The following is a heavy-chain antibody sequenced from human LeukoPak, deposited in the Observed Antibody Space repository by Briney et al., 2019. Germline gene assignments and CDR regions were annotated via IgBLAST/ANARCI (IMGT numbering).Heavy chain of an antibody. D-gene: IGHD2-8*01. Sequence: GGSLRLSCAASGFTFSTYSMNWVRQAPGKGLEWVSYISSLGSTIYYADSVKGRFTISRDNSKNTLYLQMNSLRVEDTAVYYCAKAVTNSWSATEYWGQGTLVTVSS. J-gene: IGHJ4*02. V-gene: IGHV3-48*01. CDR3: AKAVTNSWSATEY. CDR1: GFTFSTYS. CDR2: ISSLGSTI.